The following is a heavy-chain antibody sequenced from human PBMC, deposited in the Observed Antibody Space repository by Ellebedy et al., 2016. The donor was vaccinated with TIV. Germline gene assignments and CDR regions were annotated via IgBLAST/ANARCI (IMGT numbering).Heavy chain of an antibody. CDR1: GFTFDDYA. CDR3: AKDKDAGYSSGWYTHFAT. Sequence: GGSLRLXCAASGFTFDDYAMHWVRQAPGKGLEWVSGISWNSGSIGYADSVKGRFTISRDNAKNSLYLQMNSLRAEDTALYYCAKDKDAGYSSGWYTHFATWGQGTLVTVSS. CDR2: ISWNSGSI. J-gene: IGHJ4*02. D-gene: IGHD6-19*01. V-gene: IGHV3-9*01.